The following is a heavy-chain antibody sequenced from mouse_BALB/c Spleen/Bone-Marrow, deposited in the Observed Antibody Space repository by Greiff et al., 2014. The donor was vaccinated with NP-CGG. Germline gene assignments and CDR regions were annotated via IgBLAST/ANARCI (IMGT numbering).Heavy chain of an antibody. CDR1: GYSITSDYA. V-gene: IGHV3-2*02. Sequence: EVQLQQSGPGLVKPSQSLSLTCTVTGYSITSDYAWNWIRQFPGNKLEWMDYISYSGSTSYNPSLKSRISITRDTSKNQFFLQLNSVTAEDTATDYCARSADWYFDVWGAGTTVTVSS. CDR3: ARSADWYFDV. J-gene: IGHJ1*01. CDR2: ISYSGST.